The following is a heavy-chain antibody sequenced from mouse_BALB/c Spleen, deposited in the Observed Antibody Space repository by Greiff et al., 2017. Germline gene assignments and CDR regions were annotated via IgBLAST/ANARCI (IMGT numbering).Heavy chain of an antibody. V-gene: IGHV5-6-3*01. D-gene: IGHD2-4*01. Sequence: DVMLVESGGGLVQPGGSLKLSCAASGFTFSSYGMSWVRQTPDKRLELVATINSNGGSTYYPDSVKGRFTISRDNAKNTLYLQMSSLKSEDTAMYYCAREGDYDYDGEFAYWGQGTLVTVSA. CDR3: AREGDYDYDGEFAY. J-gene: IGHJ3*01. CDR1: GFTFSSYG. CDR2: INSNGGST.